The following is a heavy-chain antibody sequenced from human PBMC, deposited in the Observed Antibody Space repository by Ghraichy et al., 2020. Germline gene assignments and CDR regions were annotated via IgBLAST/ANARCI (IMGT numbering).Heavy chain of an antibody. CDR1: GGSFSGYY. Sequence: SPTLSLTCAVYGGSFSGYYWSWIRQPPGKGLEWIGEINHSGSTNYNPSLKSRVTISVDTSKNQFSLKLSSVTAADTAVYYCARDRGAVAGTDYGMDVWGQGTTVTVSS. J-gene: IGHJ6*02. V-gene: IGHV4-34*01. CDR2: INHSGST. CDR3: ARDRGAVAGTDYGMDV. D-gene: IGHD6-19*01.